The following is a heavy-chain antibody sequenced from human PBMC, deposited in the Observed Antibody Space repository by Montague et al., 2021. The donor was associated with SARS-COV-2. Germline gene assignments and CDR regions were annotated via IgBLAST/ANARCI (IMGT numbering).Heavy chain of an antibody. J-gene: IGHJ4*02. CDR3: ARGLTWLRDRGLFDY. Sequence: SLRLSCAASGFIFSSYEMNWVRQAPGKGLEWVSYISSSSSTIYYADSVKGRFTISRDNAKNSLYLQMNSLRAEDTAVYYCARGLTWLRDRGLFDYWGQGNLVTVSS. V-gene: IGHV3-48*03. CDR2: ISSSSSTI. D-gene: IGHD5-12*01. CDR1: GFIFSSYE.